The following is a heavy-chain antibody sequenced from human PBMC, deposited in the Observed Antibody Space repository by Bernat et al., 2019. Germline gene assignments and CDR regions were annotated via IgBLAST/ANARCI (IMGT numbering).Heavy chain of an antibody. V-gene: IGHV3-30*18. CDR2: MSHGATNE. CDR1: GFPFSAYG. Sequence: QVQLVESGGGVVQPGTSLRLSCAASGFPFSAYGMVWVRQPPGKGLEWVAIMSHGATNEYYADSVKGRFTISRDDSTNTLYLQMNSLRAEDTAVYYCVNPTPGGAADQEGFDYWGQGTLVTVSS. J-gene: IGHJ4*02. CDR3: VNPTPGGAADQEGFDY. D-gene: IGHD6-13*01.